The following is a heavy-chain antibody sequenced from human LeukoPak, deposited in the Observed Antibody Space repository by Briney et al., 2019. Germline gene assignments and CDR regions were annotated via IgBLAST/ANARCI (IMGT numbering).Heavy chain of an antibody. D-gene: IGHD6-13*01. CDR1: GFTFSSYE. V-gene: IGHV3-48*03. CDR3: AKLGSSSWYDY. J-gene: IGHJ4*02. Sequence: GGSMRLSCAASGFTFSSYEMNWVRQAPGKGLEWVSYISSSGSTIYYADSVKGRFTISRDNSKNTLYLQMNSLRAEDTAVYYCAKLGSSSWYDYWGQGTLVTVSS. CDR2: ISSSGSTI.